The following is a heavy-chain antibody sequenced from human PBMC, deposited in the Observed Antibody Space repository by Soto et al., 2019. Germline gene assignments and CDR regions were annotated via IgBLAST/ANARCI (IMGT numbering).Heavy chain of an antibody. D-gene: IGHD1-26*01. CDR1: GDSMTKYY. J-gene: IGHJ4*02. Sequence: QVQLQESCPGLVKPSETLSLTCTVSGDSMTKYYWSWIRQPAGKGLEWIGRVYTSGSTNYNPSLKSRVTMSIDTSNKHFSLTLKSVTAADTAVYYCARTVGAAYYFDFWGQGALVTVSS. V-gene: IGHV4-4*07. CDR2: VYTSGST. CDR3: ARTVGAAYYFDF.